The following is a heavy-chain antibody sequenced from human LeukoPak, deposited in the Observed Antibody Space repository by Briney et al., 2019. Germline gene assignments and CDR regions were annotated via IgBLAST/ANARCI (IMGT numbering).Heavy chain of an antibody. D-gene: IGHD4-17*01. CDR2: IYHGGST. J-gene: IGHJ4*02. Sequence: SETLSLTCAVSGGSISSGDYSWSWIRQPPGKGLEWIGYIYHGGSTYYNPSLKSRVTISVDRSKNQFSLRLSSVTAADTAVYYCARGPRIYGDYLFDYWGRGTLVTVSS. CDR3: ARGPRIYGDYLFDY. V-gene: IGHV4-30-2*01. CDR1: GGSISSGDYS.